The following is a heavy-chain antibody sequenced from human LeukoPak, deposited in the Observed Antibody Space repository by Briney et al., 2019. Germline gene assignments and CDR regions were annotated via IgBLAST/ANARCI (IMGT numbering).Heavy chain of an antibody. J-gene: IGHJ6*04. D-gene: IGHD2-15*01. CDR1: GGTFSSYA. V-gene: IGHV1-69*01. CDR2: IIPIFGTA. CDR3: ARSIVVVVAAGAYYYYGMDV. Sequence: SVKVSCKASGGTFSSYAISWVRQAPGQGLEWMGGIIPIFGTANYAQKFQGRVTITADESTSTAYMELSSLRPEDTAVYYCARSIVVVVAAGAYYYYGMDVWGKGTTVTVSS.